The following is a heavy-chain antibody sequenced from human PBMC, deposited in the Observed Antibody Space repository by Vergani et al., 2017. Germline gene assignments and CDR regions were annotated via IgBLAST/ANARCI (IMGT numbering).Heavy chain of an antibody. J-gene: IGHJ4*02. CDR3: AKDRQQQLGFDY. CDR1: GFTFSSYA. CDR2: ISGSGGST. D-gene: IGHD6-13*01. V-gene: IGHV3-23*01. Sequence: EVQLLESGGGLVQPGGSLRLSCAASGFTFSSYAMSWVRQAPGKGLEWVSAISGSGGSTYYADSVKGRFTISRDNSKNTLDLQMNSLRAEDTAVYYCAKDRQQQLGFDYWGQGTLVTVSS.